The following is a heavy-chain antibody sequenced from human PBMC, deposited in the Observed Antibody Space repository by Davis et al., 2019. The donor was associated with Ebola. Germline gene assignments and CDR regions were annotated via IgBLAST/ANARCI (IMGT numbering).Heavy chain of an antibody. V-gene: IGHV1-18*01. J-gene: IGHJ4*02. CDR3: AREDSSGWLDY. D-gene: IGHD6-19*01. CDR1: GYTFTNYG. Sequence: AASVKVSCKASGYTFTNYGVTWVRQAPGQGFEWMGWISASNGNTNYAQKPQGRVTMTTDTSTSTAYMELRSLRSDDTAVYYCAREDSSGWLDYWGQGTLVTVSS. CDR2: ISASNGNT.